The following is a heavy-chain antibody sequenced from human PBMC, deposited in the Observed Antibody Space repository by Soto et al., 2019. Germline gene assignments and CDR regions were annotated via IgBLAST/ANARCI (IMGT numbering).Heavy chain of an antibody. D-gene: IGHD3-9*01. CDR2: IGTAGDT. V-gene: IGHV3-13*01. Sequence: GGSLRLSCAASGFTFSSYDMHWVRQATGKGLEWVSAIGTAGDTYYPGSVKGRFTISRENAKNSLYLQMNSLRAEDTAVYYCARGNYDILTGWNYYYYYGMDVWGQGTTVTVSS. CDR1: GFTFSSYD. J-gene: IGHJ6*02. CDR3: ARGNYDILTGWNYYYYYGMDV.